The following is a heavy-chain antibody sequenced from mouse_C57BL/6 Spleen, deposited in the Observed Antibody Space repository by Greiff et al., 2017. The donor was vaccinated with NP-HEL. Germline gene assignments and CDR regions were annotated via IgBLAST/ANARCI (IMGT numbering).Heavy chain of an antibody. V-gene: IGHV1-26*01. CDR2: INPNNGGT. Sequence: EVQLQQSGPELVKPGASVKISCKASGYTFTDYYMNWVKQSHGKSLEWIGDINPNNGGTSYNQKFKGKATLTVDKSSSTAYMELRSLTSEDSAVYYCARSGDYDSYYAMDSWGQGTSVTVSS. CDR3: ARSGDYDSYYAMDS. CDR1: GYTFTDYY. J-gene: IGHJ4*01. D-gene: IGHD2-4*01.